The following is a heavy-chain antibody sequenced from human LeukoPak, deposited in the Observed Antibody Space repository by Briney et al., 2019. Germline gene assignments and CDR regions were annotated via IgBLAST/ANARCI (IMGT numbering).Heavy chain of an antibody. CDR3: ARRAATAVDY. D-gene: IGHD6-13*01. J-gene: IGHJ4*02. V-gene: IGHV4-39*02. CDR2: IYYSEST. CDR1: GGSNSSTSYH. Sequence: PSETLSLTCNVSGGSNSSTSYHWASLRQPPGKGLEWIGRIYYSESTYYKLSLKSRVTISVDTSKNHFSLKLSSVTAADTAVYYCARRAATAVDYWGQGTVDTVSS.